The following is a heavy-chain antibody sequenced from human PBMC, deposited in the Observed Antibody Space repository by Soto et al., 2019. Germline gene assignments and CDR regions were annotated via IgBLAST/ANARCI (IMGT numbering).Heavy chain of an antibody. D-gene: IGHD5-12*01. CDR2: IYYSGGT. CDR1: GGSISRGGYY. Sequence: QVQLRESGPGLVKPSQTLSLTCTVSGGSISRGGYYWSWIRQHPGKGLEWIGYIYYSGGTYYNPSLKSRVTISVDTSENQFSLRLSSVTAADTAVYYCARKDNGYADDMDVWGKGTTVTVSS. J-gene: IGHJ6*03. V-gene: IGHV4-31*03. CDR3: ARKDNGYADDMDV.